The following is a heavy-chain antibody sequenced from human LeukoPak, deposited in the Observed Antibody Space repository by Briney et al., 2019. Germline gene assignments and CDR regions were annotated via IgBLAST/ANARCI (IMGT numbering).Heavy chain of an antibody. CDR1: GGSISSYY. V-gene: IGHV4-59*01. CDR3: ARYQWLAHPGAFDI. CDR2: IYYSGST. Sequence: SETLSLICTVSGGSISSYYWSWIRQPPGKELEWIGNIYYSGSTNYNPSLKSRVTISVDTSKNQFSLKLSSVTAADTAVYYCARYQWLAHPGAFDIWGQGTMVTVSS. J-gene: IGHJ3*02. D-gene: IGHD6-19*01.